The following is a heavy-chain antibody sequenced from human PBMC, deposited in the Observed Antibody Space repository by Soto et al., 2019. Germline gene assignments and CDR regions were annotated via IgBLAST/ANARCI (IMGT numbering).Heavy chain of an antibody. CDR1: GFTFSDYS. V-gene: IGHV3-21*01. D-gene: IGHD3-16*01. J-gene: IGHJ2*01. Sequence: PGGSLRLSCAGSGFTFSDYSMNWVRQAPGKGLEWVSSVSHRSSYIYYADSVQGRFTISRDNAENSLYLQMSSLRAEDSAVYYCARDWRLGGIHWYFDLWGLGTLVTVSS. CDR2: VSHRSSYI. CDR3: ARDWRLGGIHWYFDL.